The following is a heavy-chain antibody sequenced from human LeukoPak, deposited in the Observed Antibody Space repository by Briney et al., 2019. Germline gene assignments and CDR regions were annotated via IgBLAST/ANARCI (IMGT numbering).Heavy chain of an antibody. V-gene: IGHV5-51*01. CDR3: ARTDDKDYYGMDV. CDR2: IYPGDSDT. J-gene: IGHJ6*02. CDR1: GYSFTSYW. Sequence: GESLKISCKGSGYSFTSYWISWVRQMPGKGLEWMGIIYPGDSDTRYSPSFQGQVTISADKSISTAYLQWSSLKASDTAMYYCARTDDKDYYGMDVWGQGTTVTVSS. D-gene: IGHD3-22*01.